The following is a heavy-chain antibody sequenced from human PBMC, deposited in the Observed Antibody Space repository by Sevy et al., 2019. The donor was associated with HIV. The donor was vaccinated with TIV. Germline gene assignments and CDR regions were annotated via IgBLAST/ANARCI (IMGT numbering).Heavy chain of an antibody. J-gene: IGHJ6*02. CDR3: AKLRGGVATIRDYYYYGMDV. CDR2: IIPIFGTA. Sequence: ASVKVSCKASGGTFSSYAISWVRQAPGQGLEWMGGIIPIFGTANYAQKFQGRVTITADESTSTAYMELSSLRSEDTAVYYCAKLRGGVATIRDYYYYGMDVWGQGTTVTVSS. V-gene: IGHV1-69*13. D-gene: IGHD5-12*01. CDR1: GGTFSSYA.